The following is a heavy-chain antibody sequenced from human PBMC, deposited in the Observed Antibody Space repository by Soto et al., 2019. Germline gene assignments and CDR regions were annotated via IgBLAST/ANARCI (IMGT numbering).Heavy chain of an antibody. J-gene: IGHJ6*03. V-gene: IGHV3-7*01. Sequence: GGSLRLSCAASGFTFSSYWMSWVHQAPGKGLEWVANIKQDGSEKYYVDSVKGRFTISRDNAKNSLYLQMNSLRAEDTAVYYCARDQRSSSHSPRYYYYYMDVWGKGTTVTVSS. CDR2: IKQDGSEK. CDR1: GFTFSSYW. CDR3: ARDQRSSSHSPRYYYYYMDV. D-gene: IGHD6-6*01.